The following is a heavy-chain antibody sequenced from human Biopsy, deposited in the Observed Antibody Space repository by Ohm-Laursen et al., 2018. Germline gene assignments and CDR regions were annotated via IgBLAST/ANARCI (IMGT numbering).Heavy chain of an antibody. D-gene: IGHD6-19*01. Sequence: SETLSLTCTVSGYSISSDYRWGWIRQAPGKTLEWLGNIFKDGNTHYNPSLRSRLIISIDTSKNPFSLMMTSVSGADTAVYFCARVGSGWAPFDKWGPGTLVTVSS. J-gene: IGHJ4*02. CDR1: GYSISSDYR. CDR3: ARVGSGWAPFDK. V-gene: IGHV4-38-2*02. CDR2: IFKDGNT.